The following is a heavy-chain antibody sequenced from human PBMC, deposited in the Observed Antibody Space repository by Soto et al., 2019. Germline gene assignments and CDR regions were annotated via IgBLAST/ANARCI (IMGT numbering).Heavy chain of an antibody. D-gene: IGHD6-19*01. CDR1: GYTLTELS. J-gene: IGHJ6*02. V-gene: IGHV1-24*01. CDR3: ATDLGAVDGLNV. CDR2: FDPEDGER. Sequence: QVQLIQSGAEVKKPGASVKVSCKVSGYTLTELSMRWVRQAPGKGLEWMGGFDPEDGERMYAQKFQGRVSMTEDTSTDTAYMEVRRLRSEDTAVYYCATDLGAVDGLNVWGQGTTVTVSS.